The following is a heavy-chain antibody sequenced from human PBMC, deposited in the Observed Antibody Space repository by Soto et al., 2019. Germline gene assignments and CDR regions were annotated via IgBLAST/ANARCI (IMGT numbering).Heavy chain of an antibody. CDR1: GGSISSGDYY. J-gene: IGHJ4*02. Sequence: SETLSLTCTVSGGSISSGDYYWSWIRQPPGKGLEWIGYIYYSGSTYYNPSLKSRVTISVDTSKNQFSLKLSSVTAADTAVYYCARWLGYGPHFDYWGQGTLVTV. V-gene: IGHV4-30-4*01. D-gene: IGHD5-12*01. CDR2: IYYSGST. CDR3: ARWLGYGPHFDY.